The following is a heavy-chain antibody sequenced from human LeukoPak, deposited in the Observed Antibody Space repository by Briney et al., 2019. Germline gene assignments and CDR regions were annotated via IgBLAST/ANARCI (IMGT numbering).Heavy chain of an antibody. CDR1: GFTFSRYA. CDR3: AKGGKWDVTPFDY. V-gene: IGHV3-30-3*01. D-gene: IGHD1-26*01. Sequence: GGSLRLSCATSGFTFSRYAMHWVRQAPGKGLEWVALISYDANIGSNKYYADSVKGRFTISRDNSKNTLYLQMNSLRAEDTAVYYCAKGGKWDVTPFDYWGQGTLVTVSS. J-gene: IGHJ4*02. CDR2: ISYDANIGSNK.